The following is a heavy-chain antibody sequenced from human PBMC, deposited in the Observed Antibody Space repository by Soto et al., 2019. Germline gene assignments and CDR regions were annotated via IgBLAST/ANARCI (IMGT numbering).Heavy chain of an antibody. D-gene: IGHD2-15*01. V-gene: IGHV4-59*01. J-gene: IGHJ4*02. CDR3: ARAGAATLSDY. CDR1: GGSINNYY. CDR2: IYYSGSP. Sequence: QVQLQESGPGLAKPSETLSLTCSVSGGSINNYYCSWIRQPPGKGLEWIGYIYYSGSPNYNPSLKSRVTISVDTSKNQFSLNLSSVTAADTAVYYCARAGAATLSDYWGQGTLVTVSS.